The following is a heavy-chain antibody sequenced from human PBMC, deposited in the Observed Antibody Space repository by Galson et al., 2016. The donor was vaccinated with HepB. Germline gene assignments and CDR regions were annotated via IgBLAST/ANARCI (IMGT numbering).Heavy chain of an antibody. Sequence: SVKVSCKASGYTFTTFGINWVRQAPGQGLEWLGWISAYSGKTNYGQKFQGRVTMTTDTSAITAYMELRSLRTDDTAVYYCAREGQLADYYYYYGMDVWGPGTTVTVSS. V-gene: IGHV1-18*01. J-gene: IGHJ6*02. CDR1: GYTFTTFG. D-gene: IGHD6-6*01. CDR3: AREGQLADYYYYYGMDV. CDR2: ISAYSGKT.